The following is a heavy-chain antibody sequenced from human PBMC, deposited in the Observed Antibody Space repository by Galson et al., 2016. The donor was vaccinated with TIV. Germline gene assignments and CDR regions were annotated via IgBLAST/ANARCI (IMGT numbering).Heavy chain of an antibody. CDR2: INTGNGNT. CDR1: GYVFTIYP. Sequence: SVKVSCKASGYVFTIYPIHWVRQAPGQRLEWMGWINTGNGNTKYSQKFQGRVTITSDTSATTAYMELTSLRSEDTAVYYCARPPYCGGDCYKYDRWGQGTLVTVSS. J-gene: IGHJ5*02. D-gene: IGHD2-21*01. V-gene: IGHV1-3*04. CDR3: ARPPYCGGDCYKYDR.